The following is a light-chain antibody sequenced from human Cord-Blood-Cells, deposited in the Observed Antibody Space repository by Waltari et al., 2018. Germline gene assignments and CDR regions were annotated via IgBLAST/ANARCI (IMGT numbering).Light chain of an antibody. J-gene: IGLJ1*01. V-gene: IGLV2-14*01. CDR2: EVS. CDR1: SSDVGGYNY. CDR3: ISYTSSSTLV. Sequence: QSALTQPASVSGSPGQSIPLSCTGTSSDVGGYNYVSWYQQHPGKAPKLMIYEVSNRPAGVSNRFSGSKSGNTASLTISGLQAEDEADYYCISYTSSSTLVFGTGTKVTVL.